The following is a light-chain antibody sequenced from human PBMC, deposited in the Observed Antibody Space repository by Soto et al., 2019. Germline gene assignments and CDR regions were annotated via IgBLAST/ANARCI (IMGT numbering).Light chain of an antibody. J-gene: IGLJ7*01. CDR1: SSDVGGSNY. CDR3: ATWDDSLNAAV. Sequence: QSALTQPASVSGSPGQSITISCTGTSSDVGGSNYVSWYQQLPGKAPKLMIYDVSDRPSGVSNRFSGSKSGNTASLTISGLQAEDEADYYCATWDDSLNAAVFGGGTQLTVL. V-gene: IGLV2-14*01. CDR2: DVS.